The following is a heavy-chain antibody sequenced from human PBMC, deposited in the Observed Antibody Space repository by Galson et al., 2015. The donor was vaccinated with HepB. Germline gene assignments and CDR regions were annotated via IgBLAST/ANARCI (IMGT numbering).Heavy chain of an antibody. CDR1: GATLTSYT. CDR3: VLSGGLGELEDY. V-gene: IGHV1-69*02. D-gene: IGHD3-10*01. CDR2: VIPMVEIT. J-gene: IGHJ4*02. Sequence: SVKVSCKASGATLTSYTVTWVRQAPGQGLEWMGRVIPMVEITNYAQKMRGRVTLTADKSTSTAYVEMSSLRSEDTAMYYCVLSGGLGELEDYWCQGTLLIVSS.